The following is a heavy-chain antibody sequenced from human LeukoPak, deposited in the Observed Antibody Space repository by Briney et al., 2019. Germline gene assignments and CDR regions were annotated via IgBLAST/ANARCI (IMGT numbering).Heavy chain of an antibody. Sequence: SQTLSLTCAISGDSVSSYSAAWNWTRQSPSRGLEWLGRTYYRSKWYYDYAVSVKSRITINPDTSKNQFSLQLNSVTPEDAAAYYCARAGYNWNDRQYNWFDPWGQGTLVTVSS. V-gene: IGHV6-1*01. CDR3: ARAGYNWNDRQYNWFDP. CDR1: GDSVSSYSAA. D-gene: IGHD1-20*01. J-gene: IGHJ5*02. CDR2: TYYRSKWYY.